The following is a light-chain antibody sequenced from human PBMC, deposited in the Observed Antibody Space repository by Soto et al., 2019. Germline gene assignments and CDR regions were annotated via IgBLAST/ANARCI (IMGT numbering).Light chain of an antibody. J-gene: IGKJ2*01. CDR1: QSVGSN. Sequence: EIVLTHSPATLSVSPGERATLSCRASQSVGSNLAWYQQRPGQPPRLLIYDASTRATDIPARFSGGGSGTDFTLTSRSLQSEDFAFYSCQQYNNGPYSFGQGTKLQIK. CDR2: DAS. CDR3: QQYNNGPYS. V-gene: IGKV3-15*01.